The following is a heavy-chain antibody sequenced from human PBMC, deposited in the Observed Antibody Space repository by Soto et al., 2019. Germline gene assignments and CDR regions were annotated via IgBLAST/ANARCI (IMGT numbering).Heavy chain of an antibody. CDR3: AREAVHYKRGIAAAGRSIYYYYYMDV. J-gene: IGHJ6*03. V-gene: IGHV4-59*01. CDR2: IYYSGST. Sequence: QVQLQESGPGLVKPSETLSLTCTVSGGSISSYYWSWIRQPPGKGLEWIGYIYYSGSTNYNPSLKSRVTISVDTSKNQFSLKLSSVTAADTAVYYCAREAVHYKRGIAAAGRSIYYYYYMDVWGKGTTVTVSS. D-gene: IGHD6-13*01. CDR1: GGSISSYY.